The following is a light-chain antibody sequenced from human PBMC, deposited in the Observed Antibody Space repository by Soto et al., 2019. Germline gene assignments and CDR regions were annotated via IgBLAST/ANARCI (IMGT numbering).Light chain of an antibody. J-gene: IGKJ2*01. Sequence: DIVMTQSPDSLAVSLGERATINCKSSQSVLYTSNGNNFLAWYQQKPGQPPKLLIYWASTRESGVPDRFSGSGSGTDFTLTIISLQAEDVAVYYCQQHYSSPYTFGQGTKLEI. CDR2: WAS. V-gene: IGKV4-1*01. CDR3: QQHYSSPYT. CDR1: QSVLYTSNGNNF.